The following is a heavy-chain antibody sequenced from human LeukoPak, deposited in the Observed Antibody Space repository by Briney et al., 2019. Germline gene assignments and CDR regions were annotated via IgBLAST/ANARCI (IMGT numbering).Heavy chain of an antibody. CDR2: ISSSGSTI. CDR1: GFTFSDYY. J-gene: IGHJ4*02. CDR3: ASALEWLPETDY. D-gene: IGHD3-3*01. Sequence: PGGPLRLSCAASGFTFSDYYMSWIRQAPGKGLEWVSYISSSGSTIYYADSVKGRFTISRDNAKNSLYLQMNSLRAEDTAVYYCASALEWLPETDYWGQGTLVTVSS. V-gene: IGHV3-11*04.